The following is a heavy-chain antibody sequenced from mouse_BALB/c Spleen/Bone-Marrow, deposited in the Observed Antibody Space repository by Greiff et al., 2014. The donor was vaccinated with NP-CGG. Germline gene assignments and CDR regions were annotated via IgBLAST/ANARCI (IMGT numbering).Heavy chain of an antibody. Sequence: LKQSGAELVRPGALVKLSCKASGFNIKDYYMHWVKQRPEQGLEWIGWIDPENGNTIYDPKFQGKASITADTSSNTAYLQLSSLTSEDTAVYYCARSTTATDYAMDYWGQGTSVTVSS. D-gene: IGHD1-2*01. CDR1: GFNIKDYY. J-gene: IGHJ4*01. V-gene: IGHV14-1*02. CDR3: ARSTTATDYAMDY. CDR2: IDPENGNT.